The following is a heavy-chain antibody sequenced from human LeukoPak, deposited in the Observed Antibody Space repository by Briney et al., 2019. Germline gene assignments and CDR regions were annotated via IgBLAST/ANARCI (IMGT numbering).Heavy chain of an antibody. CDR2: IIPIFGTA. D-gene: IGHD6-19*01. J-gene: IGHJ3*02. V-gene: IGHV1-69*13. CDR1: GGTFSSYA. CDR3: ARDRGSGSSDAFDI. Sequence: SVKVSCKASGGTFSSYAISWVRQAPGQGLEWMGGIIPIFGTANYAQKFQGRVTITADESTSTAYMELSSLRSEDTAVYYCARDRGSGSSDAFDIWVQGTMVTVSS.